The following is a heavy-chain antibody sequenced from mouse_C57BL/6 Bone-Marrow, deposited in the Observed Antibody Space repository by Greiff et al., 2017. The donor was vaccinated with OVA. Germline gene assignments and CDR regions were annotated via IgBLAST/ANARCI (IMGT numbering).Heavy chain of an antibody. Sequence: VKLQESDAELVKPGASVKISCKVSGYTFTDYTIPWMKQRPEQGLEWIGYIYPRDGSTKYNEKFKGKGTLTADKSSSTAYMQLNSLTSEDSAVYFCARGWLEAWFAYWGQGTLVTVSA. J-gene: IGHJ3*01. CDR3: ARGWLEAWFAY. D-gene: IGHD2-3*01. V-gene: IGHV1-78*01. CDR2: IYPRDGST. CDR1: GYTFTDYT.